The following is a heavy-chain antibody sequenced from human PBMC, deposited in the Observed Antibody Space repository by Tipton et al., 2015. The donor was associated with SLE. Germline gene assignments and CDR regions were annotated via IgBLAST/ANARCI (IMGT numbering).Heavy chain of an antibody. J-gene: IGHJ4*02. CDR1: GFTFSGFA. V-gene: IGHV3-73*01. CDR2: IRSRSNNYAT. CDR3: FAIYDLWSMFA. Sequence: GSLRLSCVVSGFTFSGFAIHWVRQASGKGLEWVGHIRSRSNNYATAYGASVKGRFTISRDDSKDTAYLQMNSLKVEDTAIYYCFAIYDLWSMFARGQGTLVTVSS. D-gene: IGHD3-3*01.